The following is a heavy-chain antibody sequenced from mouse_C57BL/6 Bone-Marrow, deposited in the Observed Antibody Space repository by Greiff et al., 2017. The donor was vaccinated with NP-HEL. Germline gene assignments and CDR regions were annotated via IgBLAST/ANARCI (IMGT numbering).Heavy chain of an antibody. CDR2: IYPGNSDT. Sequence: VQLQQSGTVLARPGASVKMSCKTSGYTFTSYWMHWVKQRPGQGLEWIGAIYPGNSDTSYNQKFKGKAKLTAVTSASTAYMELSSLTNEDSAVYYCTRSGAVVTTGAMDYWGQGTSVTVSS. CDR3: TRSGAVVTTGAMDY. CDR1: GYTFTSYW. J-gene: IGHJ4*01. D-gene: IGHD2-2*01. V-gene: IGHV1-5*01.